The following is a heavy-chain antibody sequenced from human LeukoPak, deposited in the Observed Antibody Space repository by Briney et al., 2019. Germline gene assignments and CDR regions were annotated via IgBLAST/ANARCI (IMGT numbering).Heavy chain of an antibody. CDR1: DGSVSSGSYY. CDR3: ARDSDY. J-gene: IGHJ4*02. V-gene: IGHV4-61*01. Sequence: KASETLSLTCTVSDGSVSSGSYYWSWIRQPPGKGLEWIGYIYYSGSTNYNPSLKSRVTISVDTSKNQFSLKLSSVTAADTAVYYCARDSDYWGQGTLVTVSS. CDR2: IYYSGST.